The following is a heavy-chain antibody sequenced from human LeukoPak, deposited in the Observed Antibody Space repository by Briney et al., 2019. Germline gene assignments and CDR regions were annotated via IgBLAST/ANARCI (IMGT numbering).Heavy chain of an antibody. CDR3: AKDKALGYCSAGSCLYLDY. V-gene: IGHV3-43*02. CDR2: ISGDGGNT. J-gene: IGHJ4*02. D-gene: IGHD2-15*01. CDR1: GFTFDDYA. Sequence: GGSLRLSCAASGFTFDDYAIHWVRQAPGKGLEWVSFISGDGGNTYYADSVKGRFTLSRDNSKHSLYLQMNSLRSEDTAFYYCAKDKALGYCSAGSCLYLDYWGQGTLVTVSS.